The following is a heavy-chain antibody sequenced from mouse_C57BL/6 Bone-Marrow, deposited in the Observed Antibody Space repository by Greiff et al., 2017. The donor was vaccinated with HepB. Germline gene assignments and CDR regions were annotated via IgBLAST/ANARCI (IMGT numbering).Heavy chain of an antibody. Sequence: QVQLQQPGAELVRPGASVKLSCKASGYTFTSYWMAWVKQRPGQGLEWIGNIYPSGSDTHYNQKFKDKATLTVDKSSSTTYMQLSSLTSEDSAVYYCAIATAVAKGCWGKGTTLTVSS. J-gene: IGHJ2*01. CDR2: IYPSGSDT. V-gene: IGHV1-61*01. CDR1: GYTFTSYW. D-gene: IGHD1-2*01. CDR3: AIATAVAKGC.